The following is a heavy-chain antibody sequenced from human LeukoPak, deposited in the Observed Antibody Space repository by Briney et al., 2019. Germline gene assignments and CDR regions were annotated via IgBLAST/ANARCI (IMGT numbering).Heavy chain of an antibody. CDR3: ARDRCSSTSCKNYYYYGMDV. J-gene: IGHJ6*02. D-gene: IGHD2-2*01. CDR1: GYTFTSYG. Sequence: APVKVSCKASGYTFTSYGISWVRQAPGQGLEWMGWISAYNGNTNYAQKLQGRVTMTTDTSTSTAYMELRSLRSDDTAVYYCARDRCSSTSCKNYYYYGMDVWGQGTTVTVSS. V-gene: IGHV1-18*01. CDR2: ISAYNGNT.